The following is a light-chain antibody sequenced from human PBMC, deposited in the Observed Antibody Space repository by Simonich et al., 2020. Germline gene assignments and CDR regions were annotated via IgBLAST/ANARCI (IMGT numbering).Light chain of an antibody. J-gene: IGKJ2*01. CDR1: RRVSRIY. CDR3: QQYGSSHHT. CDR2: DAS. Sequence: EIVLTQSPGTMSLSPGERATLSCRASRRVSRIYLACYQQKPGLAPRLLIYDASSRDTVLPYRFSGSGAVTDFTLTISRLEPEDFAVYYCQQYGSSHHTFGQGTKLEIK. V-gene: IGKV3-20*01.